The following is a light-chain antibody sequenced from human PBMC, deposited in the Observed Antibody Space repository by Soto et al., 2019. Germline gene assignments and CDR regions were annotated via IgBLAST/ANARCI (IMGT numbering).Light chain of an antibody. Sequence: IVMTQSPATLSVSPGERAALSCRASQSVGSSLAWYQQKPGQAPRLLIYDASKRATGIPARFSGSGFGTDFTLTISSLEPEDFAVYYCQQYYSYPPAFGQGTKVDIK. V-gene: IGKV3D-15*01. CDR2: DAS. CDR1: QSVGSS. CDR3: QQYYSYPPA. J-gene: IGKJ1*01.